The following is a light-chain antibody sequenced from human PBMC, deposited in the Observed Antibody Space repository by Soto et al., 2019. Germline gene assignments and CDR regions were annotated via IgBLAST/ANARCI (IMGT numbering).Light chain of an antibody. J-gene: IGKJ1*01. CDR2: GAS. Sequence: VLTQSPCSLSASLGDRATLSCRASQDVSSNLDWYQQKPGQAPRLLIYGASTRATGIPARFSGSGSGTEFTLTSSRLQSEDFAVYYRQHNYNWRLTFGQGTKVDIK. V-gene: IGKV3-15*01. CDR1: QDVSSN. CDR3: QHNYNWRLT.